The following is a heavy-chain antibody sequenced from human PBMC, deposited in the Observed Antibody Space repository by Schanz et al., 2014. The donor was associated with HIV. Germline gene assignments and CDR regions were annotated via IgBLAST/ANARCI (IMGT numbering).Heavy chain of an antibody. CDR3: ARGIPDDSSGYYANYYGMDV. Sequence: QVQLVQSGAEVKKPGSSVQVSCKASGGSFSSFSITWVRQAPGQGLEWMGGIIPMFGSANYAQKFLGRVTISADESTSTAYMDLSGLRYEDTAVFYCARGIPDDSSGYYANYYGMDVWGQGTTVTVSS. CDR2: IIPMFGSA. J-gene: IGHJ6*02. V-gene: IGHV1-69*01. D-gene: IGHD3-22*01. CDR1: GGSFSSFS.